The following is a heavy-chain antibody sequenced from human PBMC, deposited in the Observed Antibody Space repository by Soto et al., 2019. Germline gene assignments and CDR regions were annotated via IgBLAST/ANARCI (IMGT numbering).Heavy chain of an antibody. CDR1: GGSISSGCYY. V-gene: IGHV4-31*03. D-gene: IGHD1-26*01. Sequence: TSETLSLTCTVSGGSISSGCYYWSWIRQHPGKGLEWIGYIYYSGSTYYNTSLKSRVTISVDTSKNQFSLKLSSVTAADTAVYYCARGLITGSQYSGGWYYFDSWGQGTQVTVSS. J-gene: IGHJ4*02. CDR2: IYYSGST. CDR3: ARGLITGSQYSGGWYYFDS.